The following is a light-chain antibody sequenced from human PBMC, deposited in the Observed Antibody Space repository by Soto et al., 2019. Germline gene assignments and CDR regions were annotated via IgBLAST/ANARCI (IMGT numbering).Light chain of an antibody. CDR1: SSDVGDYNY. J-gene: IGLJ3*02. Sequence: QSVLTQPPSASGSPGQSVTISCTGTSSDVGDYNYVSWYQQHPGKAPKLIIYEVNKRPSGVPDRFSGSKSGNTASLTVSGLQADDEADYYCSSYAGSNTFLFGGGTKVTVL. CDR2: EVN. V-gene: IGLV2-8*01. CDR3: SSYAGSNTFL.